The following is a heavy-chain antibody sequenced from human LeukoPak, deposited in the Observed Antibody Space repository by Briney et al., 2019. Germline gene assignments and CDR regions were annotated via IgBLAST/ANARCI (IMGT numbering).Heavy chain of an antibody. CDR2: VSYNGRNE. J-gene: IGHJ4*02. Sequence: GGSLRLSCVASGFTFSSFALHWVRQAPGKGLEWVAVVSYNGRNEFYADSVKGRFTISRDNSKNTLYLQMNSLRAEDTAVYYCAKPWVLYDSSDYWGQGTLVTVSS. V-gene: IGHV3-30*18. CDR1: GFTFSSFA. D-gene: IGHD3-22*01. CDR3: AKPWVLYDSSDY.